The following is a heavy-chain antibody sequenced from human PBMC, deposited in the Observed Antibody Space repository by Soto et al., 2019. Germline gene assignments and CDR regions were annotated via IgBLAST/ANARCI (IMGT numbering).Heavy chain of an antibody. CDR3: ARSPLGYSGYQGYFDY. V-gene: IGHV1-69*02. Sequence: QVQLVQSGAEVKKPGSSVKVSCKASGGTFSSYTISWVRQAPGQGLEWMGRIIPILGIANYAQKFQGRVTITADKSTSTAYMELSSLRSEDSAVYYCARSPLGYSGYQGYFDYWGQGTLVTVSS. CDR1: GGTFSSYT. CDR2: IIPILGIA. D-gene: IGHD5-12*01. J-gene: IGHJ4*02.